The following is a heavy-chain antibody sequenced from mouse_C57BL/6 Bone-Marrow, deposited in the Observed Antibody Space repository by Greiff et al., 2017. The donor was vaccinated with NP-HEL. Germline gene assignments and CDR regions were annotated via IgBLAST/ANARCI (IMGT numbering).Heavy chain of an antibody. CDR3: ARRGTRCWYFDV. Sequence: VKLMESGAELVKPGASVKLSCKASGYTFTEYTIHWVKQRSGQGLEWIGWFYPGSGSIKYNEKFKDKAALTADKSSSTVYMELSSLTSEDSAVYFCARRGTRCWYFDVWGTGTTVTVSS. CDR1: GYTFTEYT. J-gene: IGHJ1*03. CDR2: FYPGSGSI. V-gene: IGHV1-62-2*01. D-gene: IGHD3-3*01.